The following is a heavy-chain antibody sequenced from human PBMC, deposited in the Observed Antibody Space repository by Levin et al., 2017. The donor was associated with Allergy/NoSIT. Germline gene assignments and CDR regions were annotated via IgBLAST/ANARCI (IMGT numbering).Heavy chain of an antibody. CDR2: TRDKTNSYTT. D-gene: IGHD4-23*01. Sequence: GWSLRLSCAASGFTFSDHYMDWVRQAPGKGLEWVGRTRDKTNSYTTEYAASVKGRFTISSDESKNALYLQMNGLKTEDTAVYYCARVIGGGQHAMDVWGQGTTVTVSS. J-gene: IGHJ6*02. CDR1: GFTFSDHY. CDR3: ARVIGGGQHAMDV. V-gene: IGHV3-72*01.